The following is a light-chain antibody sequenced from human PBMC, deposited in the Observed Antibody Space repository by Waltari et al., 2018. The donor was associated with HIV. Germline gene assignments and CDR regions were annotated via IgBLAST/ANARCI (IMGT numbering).Light chain of an antibody. CDR2: DAS. CDR3: QQFSSFPLT. CDR1: QDIRTS. Sequence: AIQVTHSPSSLSASVGARLIITCRTSQDIRTSLAWYQQRTARAPQLLLSDASTLQSGVPSRFIGIGSGTTFTLNISRLHSEDFASYYCQQFSSFPLTFGGGTKIQIK. J-gene: IGKJ4*01. V-gene: IGKV1-13*02.